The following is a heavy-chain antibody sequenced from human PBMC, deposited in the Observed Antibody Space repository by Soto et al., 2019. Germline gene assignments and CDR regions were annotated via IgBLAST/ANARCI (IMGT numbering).Heavy chain of an antibody. Sequence: SETLSLTCTVSGGSISSGGYYWSWIRQHPGKGLEWIGYIYYSGSTYYNPSLKSRVTISVDTSKNQFSLKLSSVTAADTAVYYCASGVLIDGYSPVYWGQGTLVTVSS. CDR3: ASGVLIDGYSPVY. V-gene: IGHV4-31*03. CDR2: IYYSGST. D-gene: IGHD5-18*01. CDR1: GGSISSGGYY. J-gene: IGHJ4*02.